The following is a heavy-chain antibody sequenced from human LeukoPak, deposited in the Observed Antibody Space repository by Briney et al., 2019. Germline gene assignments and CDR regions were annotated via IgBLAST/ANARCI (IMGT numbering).Heavy chain of an antibody. V-gene: IGHV3-23*01. J-gene: IGHJ5*02. CDR1: GFTFSSYA. CDR3: ARAQQITMVRENWFDP. Sequence: GGSLRLSCTASGFTFSSYAMSWVRQAPGKGLEWVSAISGSGGSTYYADSVKGRFTISRDNSKNTLYLQMNSLRAEDTAVYYCARAQQITMVRENWFDPWGQGTLVTVSS. D-gene: IGHD3-10*01. CDR2: ISGSGGST.